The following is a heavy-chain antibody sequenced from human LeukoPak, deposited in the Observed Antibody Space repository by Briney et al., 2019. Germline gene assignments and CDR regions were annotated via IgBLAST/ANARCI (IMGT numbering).Heavy chain of an antibody. CDR1: GGSISSYY. D-gene: IGHD1-26*01. J-gene: IGHJ4*02. CDR2: THYSGST. CDR3: ARGYSGSYGRFDY. V-gene: IGHV4-59*01. Sequence: SETLSLTCTVSGGSISSYYWSWLRQPPGKGLEWIGYTHYSGSTSYNPSLKSRVTISVDTSKNQFSLKLTSVTAADTAVYYCARGYSGSYGRFDYWGQGTLVTVSS.